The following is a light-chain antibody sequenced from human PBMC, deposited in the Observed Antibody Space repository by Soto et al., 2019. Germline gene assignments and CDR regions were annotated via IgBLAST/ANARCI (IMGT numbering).Light chain of an antibody. J-gene: IGLJ3*02. CDR1: SGHSSYA. Sequence: QPVLTQSPSASASLGASVKLTCTLSSGHSSYAIAWHQQQPEKGPRYLMKLNSDGSHSKGDGIPDRFSGSSSGAERYLTIPSLQSEDEADYYCQTGGMGPWVFGGGTKLTVL. CDR2: LNSDGSH. CDR3: QTGGMGPWV. V-gene: IGLV4-69*01.